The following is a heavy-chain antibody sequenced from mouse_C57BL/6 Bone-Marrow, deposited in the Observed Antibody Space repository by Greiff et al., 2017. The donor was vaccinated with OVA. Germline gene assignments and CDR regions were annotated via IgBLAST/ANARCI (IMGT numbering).Heavy chain of an antibody. CDR1: GYTFTDYY. D-gene: IGHD2-2*01. CDR2: INPYNGGT. CDR3: ARVPYGSLFAY. V-gene: IGHV1-19*01. J-gene: IGHJ3*01. Sequence: VQLKESGPVLVKPGASVKMSCTASGYTFTDYYMNWVKQSHGKSLEWIGVINPYNGGTSYNQKFKGKATLTVDKSYSTAYLALNSLTSEDSAVDFCARVPYGSLFAYWGQGTLVTVSA.